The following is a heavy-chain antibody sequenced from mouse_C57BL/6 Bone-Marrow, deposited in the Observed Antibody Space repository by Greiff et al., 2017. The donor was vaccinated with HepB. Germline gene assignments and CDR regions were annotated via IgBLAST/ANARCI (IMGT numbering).Heavy chain of an antibody. Sequence: QVQLQQSGPELVKPGASVKISCKASGYTFTNYWIGWAKQRPGHGLEWIGDIYPGGGYTNYNEKFKGKATLTADKSSSTAYMQFSSLTSEDSAIYYCARNYDYEGAMDYWGQGTSVTVSS. J-gene: IGHJ4*01. D-gene: IGHD2-4*01. CDR2: IYPGGGYT. CDR1: GYTFTNYW. V-gene: IGHV1-63*01. CDR3: ARNYDYEGAMDY.